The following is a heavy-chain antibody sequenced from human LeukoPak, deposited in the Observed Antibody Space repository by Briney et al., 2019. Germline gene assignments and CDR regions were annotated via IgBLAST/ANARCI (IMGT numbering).Heavy chain of an antibody. CDR3: ARRIAGRYYYGMDV. CDR2: ISSSGSTI. V-gene: IGHV3-11*01. Sequence: NPGGSLRLSCAASGFTFSDYYMSWIRQAPGKGLEWVSYISSSGSTIYYADSVEGRFTISRDNAKNSLYLQMNSLRAEDTAVYYCARRIAGRYYYGMDVWGQGTTVTVSS. CDR1: GFTFSDYY. D-gene: IGHD1-26*01. J-gene: IGHJ6*02.